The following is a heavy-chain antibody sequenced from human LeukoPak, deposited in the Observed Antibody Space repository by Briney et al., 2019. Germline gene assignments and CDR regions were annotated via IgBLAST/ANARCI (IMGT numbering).Heavy chain of an antibody. J-gene: IGHJ4*02. CDR1: GFTFGDYG. V-gene: IGHV4-59*01. CDR2: IYYSGST. CDR3: ARVTGYMIEDYFDY. Sequence: GSLRLSCTASGFTFGDYGMSWIRQPPGKGLEWIGYIYYSGSTNYNPSLKSRVTISVETSKNQFSLKLSSVTAADTAVYYCARVTGYMIEDYFDYWGQGTLVTVSS. D-gene: IGHD3-22*01.